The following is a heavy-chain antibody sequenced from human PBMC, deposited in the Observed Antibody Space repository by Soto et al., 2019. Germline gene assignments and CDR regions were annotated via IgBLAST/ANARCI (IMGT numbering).Heavy chain of an antibody. D-gene: IGHD3-9*01. V-gene: IGHV3-23*01. CDR1: GFSFAGYA. CDR3: AKTETFNGYYNAFDY. CDR2: ISGGGGST. Sequence: GGSLRLSCAASGFSFAGYALTWVRLAPGKGLEWVASISGGGGSTYYTDSVKGRFSISRDNSNRVVYLQMGSLTAGDTAVYYCAKTETFNGYYNAFDYWGQGTRVTVSA. J-gene: IGHJ4*02.